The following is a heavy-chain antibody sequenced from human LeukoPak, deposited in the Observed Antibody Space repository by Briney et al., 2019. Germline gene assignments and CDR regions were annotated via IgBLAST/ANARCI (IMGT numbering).Heavy chain of an antibody. D-gene: IGHD4-23*01. V-gene: IGHV1-2*02. CDR3: ARGLYYGGNQRAHDAFDI. J-gene: IGHJ3*02. CDR1: GYIFTDYY. CDR2: FNPASGGT. Sequence: ASVKVSCKASGYIFTDYYMHWVRQAPGQGLEWMGWFNPASGGTKYAQRFQGGVTMTRDTSINTAYMELSSLGLDDTAVYYCARGLYYGGNQRAHDAFDIWGQGTLVTVSS.